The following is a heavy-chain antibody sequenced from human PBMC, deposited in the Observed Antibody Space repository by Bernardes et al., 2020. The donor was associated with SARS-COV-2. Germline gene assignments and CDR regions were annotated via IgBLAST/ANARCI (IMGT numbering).Heavy chain of an antibody. CDR3: ARGLSSSWYAIEYFQH. CDR2: VYTSGST. D-gene: IGHD6-13*01. V-gene: IGHV4-61*02. CDR1: GGSISSGTYY. Sequence: TLSLTCIVSGGSISSGTYYWSWIRQPAGKGLEWIGRVYTSGSTNYNPSLKSRVTISVDTSKNQFSLKLSSVTAADTAVYYCARGLSSSWYAIEYFQHWGQGTQVTVSS. J-gene: IGHJ1*01.